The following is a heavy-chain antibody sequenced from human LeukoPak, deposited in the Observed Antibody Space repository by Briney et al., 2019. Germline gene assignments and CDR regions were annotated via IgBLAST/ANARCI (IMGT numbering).Heavy chain of an antibody. J-gene: IGHJ4*02. D-gene: IGHD3-22*01. V-gene: IGHV4-4*07. CDR3: ASAGLAYYYDSSGYIFDY. CDR1: GGSISSYY. CDR2: IYTSGST. Sequence: SETLSLTCTVSGGSISSYYWSWIRQPAGKGLEWIGRIYTSGSTNYNPSLKSRVTMSVDTSKNQFSLKLSSVTAADTAVYYCASAGLAYYYDSSGYIFDYWGQGTLVTVSS.